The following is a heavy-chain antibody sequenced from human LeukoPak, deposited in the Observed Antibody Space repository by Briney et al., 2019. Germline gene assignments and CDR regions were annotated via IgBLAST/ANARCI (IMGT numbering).Heavy chain of an antibody. D-gene: IGHD3-10*01. J-gene: IGHJ6*02. CDR2: INADGSSA. CDR3: ARDYGRSRDYGMDV. Sequence: GGSLRLSCAAPGFTLSNYWMHWVRQAPAKGLVWVSRINADGSSASYADSVKGRFTISRDNAKNTLYLQMNSLRAEDTAMYYCARDYGRSRDYGMDVWGQGTTVTVSS. V-gene: IGHV3-74*01. CDR1: GFTLSNYW.